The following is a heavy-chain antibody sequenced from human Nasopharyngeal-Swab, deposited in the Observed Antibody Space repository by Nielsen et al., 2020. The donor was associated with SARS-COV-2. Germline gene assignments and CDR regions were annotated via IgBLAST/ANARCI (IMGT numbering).Heavy chain of an antibody. CDR3: ARASYRGYYYMDV. CDR2: INTDGSST. Sequence: VRQAPGKGLLWVSRINTDGSSTPYADSVKGRFTISRDNAKNTLYLQMNSLRAEDTAVYYCARASYRGYYYMDVWGKGTTVPSP. V-gene: IGHV3-74*01. J-gene: IGHJ6*03. D-gene: IGHD1-26*01.